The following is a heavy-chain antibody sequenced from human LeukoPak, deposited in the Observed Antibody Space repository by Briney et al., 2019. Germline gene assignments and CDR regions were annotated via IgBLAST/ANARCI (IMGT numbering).Heavy chain of an antibody. CDR2: ISYDGSNK. CDR1: GFTFSSYG. CDR3: AQGEYYGDYYWSSALLDY. D-gene: IGHD4-17*01. Sequence: GGSLRLSCAASGFTFSSYGMHWVRQAPGKGLEWVAVISYDGSNKYYADSEKGRFTISRDNSKNTLYLQMNSLRAEDTAVYYCAQGEYYGDYYWSSALLDYWGQGTLVTVSS. V-gene: IGHV3-30*18. J-gene: IGHJ4*02.